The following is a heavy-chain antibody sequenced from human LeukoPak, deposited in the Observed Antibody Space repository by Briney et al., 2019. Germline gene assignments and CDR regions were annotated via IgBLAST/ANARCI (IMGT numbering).Heavy chain of an antibody. CDR1: GFTFSSYS. D-gene: IGHD5-24*01. CDR3: ARSRWLQLSDY. J-gene: IGHJ4*02. CDR2: ISSSSSTI. Sequence: GGTLRLSCAASGFTFSSYSMNWVRQAPGKGLEWVSYISSSSSTIYYADSVKGGFTISRENAKNSLYLQMNSLRAEDTAVYYCARSRWLQLSDYWGQGTLVTVSS. V-gene: IGHV3-48*01.